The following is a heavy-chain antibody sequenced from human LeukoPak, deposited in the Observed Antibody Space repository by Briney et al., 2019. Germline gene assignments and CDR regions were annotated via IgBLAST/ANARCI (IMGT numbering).Heavy chain of an antibody. CDR2: IYPGDSDT. V-gene: IGHV5-51*01. CDR3: ARHVGDILTGYSPDY. J-gene: IGHJ4*02. CDR1: GYXFTSYW. Sequence: GESLQISCNGAGYXFTSYWICWVRQMPGKGLEWMGTIYPGDSDTRYSPSFQGQVTISADKSISTAYLQWSSLKASDTAMYYCARHVGDILTGYSPDYWGQGTLVTVSS. D-gene: IGHD3-9*01.